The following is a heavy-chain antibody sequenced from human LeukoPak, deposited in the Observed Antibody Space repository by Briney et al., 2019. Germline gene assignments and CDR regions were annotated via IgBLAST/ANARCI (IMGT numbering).Heavy chain of an antibody. CDR2: IWYDGSNK. Sequence: GGSLRLSCAASGFTFSIYGMHWVRQAPGKGLEWVAVIWYDGSNKYYADSVKGRFTISRDNSKNTLYLQMNSLRAEDTAVYYCARGSIAVAYFDYWGQGTLVTVSS. CDR1: GFTFSIYG. D-gene: IGHD6-19*01. CDR3: ARGSIAVAYFDY. V-gene: IGHV3-33*01. J-gene: IGHJ4*02.